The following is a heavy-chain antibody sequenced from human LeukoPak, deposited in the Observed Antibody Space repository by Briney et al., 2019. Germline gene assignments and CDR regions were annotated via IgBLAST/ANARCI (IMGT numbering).Heavy chain of an antibody. CDR3: ARGPALHKNWVGGRWFDP. J-gene: IGHJ5*02. Sequence: GASVKVSCKASGYTFPNYDINWVRQATGQGLEWMGWMNPKTGNTGYAQNFQGRVTMTRDTSESTAYMELTSLTSEDTAMYYCARGPALHKNWVGGRWFDPWGQGTLVTVCS. D-gene: IGHD3-16*01. CDR1: GYTFPNYD. V-gene: IGHV1-8*01. CDR2: MNPKTGNT.